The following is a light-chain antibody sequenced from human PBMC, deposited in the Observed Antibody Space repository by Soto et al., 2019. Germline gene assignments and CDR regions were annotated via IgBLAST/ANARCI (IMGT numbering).Light chain of an antibody. J-gene: IGLJ1*01. CDR2: DVS. CDR1: SSDVGGYNY. CDR3: SSYPSSSTLRYV. V-gene: IGLV2-14*01. Sequence: ELKKPASLYVSPRQAITISCTGTSSDVGGYNYVSWYQQHPGKAPKLMIYDVSNRPSGVSNRFSGSKSGNTASLTISGLQAEAEADYYCSSYPSSSTLRYVFGTGTKV.